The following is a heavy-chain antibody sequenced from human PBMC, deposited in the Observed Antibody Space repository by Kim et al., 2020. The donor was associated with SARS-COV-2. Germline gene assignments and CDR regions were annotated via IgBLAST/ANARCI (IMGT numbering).Heavy chain of an antibody. CDR3: AKGYSYGFGSC. D-gene: IGHD5-18*01. J-gene: IGHJ4*02. V-gene: IGHV3-23*01. Sequence: TYYADSVKGRFTISRNNSKNTLYLRMNSLRAEDTAVYYCAKGYSYGFGSCWGQGTLVTVSS. CDR2: T.